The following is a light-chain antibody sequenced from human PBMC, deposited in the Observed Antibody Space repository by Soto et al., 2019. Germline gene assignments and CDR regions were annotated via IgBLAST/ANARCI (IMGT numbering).Light chain of an antibody. J-gene: IGLJ2*01. Sequence: QTVVTQPPSASGTPGQRVTISCSGSSSNIGSNTVNWYRQLPGTAPKLLIYSNNQRPSRVPDRFSGSKSGTSASLAISGLQSEDEADYYCAAWDDSLNGPVVFGGGTKVTVL. CDR2: SNN. CDR3: AAWDDSLNGPVV. CDR1: SSNIGSNT. V-gene: IGLV1-44*01.